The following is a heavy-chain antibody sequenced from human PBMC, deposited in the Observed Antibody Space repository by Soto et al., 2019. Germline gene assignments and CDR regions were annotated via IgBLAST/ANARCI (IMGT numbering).Heavy chain of an antibody. CDR1: GYTFTSYG. CDR2: ISAYNGNT. CDR3: ARDPPVTQPYYYYGMDV. J-gene: IGHJ6*02. D-gene: IGHD4-17*01. Sequence: ASVKVSCKASGYTFTSYGISWVRQAPGQELEWMGWISAYNGNTNYAQKLQGRVTMTTDTSTSTAYMELRSLRSDDTAVYYCARDPPVTQPYYYYGMDVWGQGTTVTVSS. V-gene: IGHV1-18*01.